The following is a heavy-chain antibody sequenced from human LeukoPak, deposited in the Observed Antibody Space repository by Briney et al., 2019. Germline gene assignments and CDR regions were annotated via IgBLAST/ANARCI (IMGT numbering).Heavy chain of an antibody. CDR3: TRDRGYSTFDY. D-gene: IGHD6-13*01. CDR2: IDQDGSEK. V-gene: IGHV3-7*01. Sequence: GGSLRLSCAASGFTFSSNWMSWVRQGPGEGLEWVANIDQDGSEKNYVDSVKGRFTISRDNAKNSVYLQMNGLRVEDTAVYYCTRDRGYSTFDYWGQGTLVTVSS. CDR1: GFTFSSNW. J-gene: IGHJ4*02.